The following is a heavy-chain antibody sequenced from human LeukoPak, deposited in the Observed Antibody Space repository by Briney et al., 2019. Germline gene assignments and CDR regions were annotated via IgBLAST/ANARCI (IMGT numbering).Heavy chain of an antibody. CDR2: ISGSGGST. CDR3: ARYCSSTSCYIAFDY. D-gene: IGHD2-2*02. Sequence: GGSLRLSCAASGFTLTNYAMNWVRQAPGKGLEWVSGISGSGGSTYYADSVKGRFTISRDNSKNSLYLQMNSLRAEDTAVYYCARYCSSTSCYIAFDYWGQGTLVTVSS. V-gene: IGHV3-23*01. J-gene: IGHJ4*02. CDR1: GFTLTNYA.